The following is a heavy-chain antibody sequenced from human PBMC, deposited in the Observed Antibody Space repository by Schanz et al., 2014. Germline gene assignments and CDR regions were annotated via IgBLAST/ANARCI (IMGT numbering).Heavy chain of an antibody. CDR3: AKGMGYCSGGTCYDYYYYGLDV. J-gene: IGHJ6*02. V-gene: IGHV3-11*05. Sequence: GQLAESGGGLVQPGGSLRLSCAASGFTFRDYYMSWIRQAPGKGLEWVSDISSGSSYANYADSVKGRFTISRDNAKNSLYLQMNSLRAEDTAVCYCAKGMGYCSGGTCYDYYYYGLDVWGQGTTVTVSS. CDR2: ISSGSSYA. D-gene: IGHD2-15*01. CDR1: GFTFRDYY.